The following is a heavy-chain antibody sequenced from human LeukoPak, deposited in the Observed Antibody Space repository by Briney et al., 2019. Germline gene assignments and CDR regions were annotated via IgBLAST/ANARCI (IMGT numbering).Heavy chain of an antibody. V-gene: IGHV3-66*01. CDR2: IYSSGST. Sequence: PGGSLRLSCAASGFTFSSYAMSWVRQAPGKGLEWVSVIYSSGSTYYADSVKGRFTISRDNSKNTLYLQMNSLRGEDTAVYYCARDSSTGWYHGHWGQGTPVTVSS. CDR1: GFTFSSYA. D-gene: IGHD6-19*01. J-gene: IGHJ4*02. CDR3: ARDSSTGWYHGH.